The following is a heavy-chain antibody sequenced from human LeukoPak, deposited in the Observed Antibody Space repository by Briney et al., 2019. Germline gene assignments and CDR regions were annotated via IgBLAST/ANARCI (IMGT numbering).Heavy chain of an antibody. CDR2: IQTNGNT. J-gene: IGHJ4*02. D-gene: IGHD3-16*01. CDR1: GGSISNYY. V-gene: IGHV4-4*07. Sequence: SETLSLTCTVSGGSISNYYWTWTWLRQPAGKGLEWIGRIQTNGNTNYNPSLESRLTMSVDTSKNQISLKLTSMTAADTAVYYCATSGSTYGYTYWGQGTQVTVSS. CDR3: ATSGSTYGYTY.